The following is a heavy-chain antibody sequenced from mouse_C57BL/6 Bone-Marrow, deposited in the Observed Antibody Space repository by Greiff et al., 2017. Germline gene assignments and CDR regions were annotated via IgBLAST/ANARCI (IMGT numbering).Heavy chain of an antibody. D-gene: IGHD6-1*01. CDR2: INPSTGGT. V-gene: IGHV1-42*01. CDR1: GYSFTGYY. CDR3: ARSQFYYAMDY. J-gene: IGHJ4*01. Sequence: EVQRVESGPELVKPGASVKISCKASGYSFTGYYMNWVKQSPGKSLEWIGEINPSTGGTTYNQKFKAKATLTVDKSSSTAYKQLKSLTSADSSVYYYARSQFYYAMDYWDQGTSVIVFS.